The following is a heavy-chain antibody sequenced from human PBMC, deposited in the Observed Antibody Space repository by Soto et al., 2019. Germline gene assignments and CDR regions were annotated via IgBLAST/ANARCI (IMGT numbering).Heavy chain of an antibody. J-gene: IGHJ6*02. V-gene: IGHV1-69*13. Sequence: SVKVSCKAPGGTFSSYAISWVRQAPGQGLEWMGGIIPIFGTANYAQKFQGRVTITADESTSTCYMELSSLRSEDTAVYYCAREHGDFWSGYYTTYYYYGMDVWGQGTTVTVSS. CDR2: IIPIFGTA. D-gene: IGHD3-3*01. CDR1: GGTFSSYA. CDR3: AREHGDFWSGYYTTYYYYGMDV.